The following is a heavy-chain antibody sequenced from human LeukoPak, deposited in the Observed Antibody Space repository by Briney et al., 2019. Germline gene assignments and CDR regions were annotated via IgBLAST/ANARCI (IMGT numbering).Heavy chain of an antibody. CDR1: GFTFSSYS. J-gene: IGHJ6*03. Sequence: PGGSLRLSCAASGFTFSSYSMSWVRQAPGKGLEWVSAISGSGSTTYYADSVKGRFTISRYNAKNTLYLQMNSLRAEDTAVYYCANRRALYYYYYMDVWGKGTTVTVSS. CDR3: ANRRALYYYYYMDV. V-gene: IGHV3-23*01. CDR2: ISGSGSTT.